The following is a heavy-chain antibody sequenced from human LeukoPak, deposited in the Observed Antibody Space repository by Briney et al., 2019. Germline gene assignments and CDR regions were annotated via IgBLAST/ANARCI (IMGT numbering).Heavy chain of an antibody. J-gene: IGHJ3*02. Sequence: GRSLRLSCAASGFTFDDFAMHWVRQAPGKGLEWVAVISYDGSNKYYADSVKGRFTISRDNSKNTLYLQMNSLRAEDTAVYYCARDVNYYDSSGYYNDAFDIWGQGTMVTVSS. CDR1: GFTFDDFA. D-gene: IGHD3-22*01. CDR2: ISYDGSNK. CDR3: ARDVNYYDSSGYYNDAFDI. V-gene: IGHV3-30-3*01.